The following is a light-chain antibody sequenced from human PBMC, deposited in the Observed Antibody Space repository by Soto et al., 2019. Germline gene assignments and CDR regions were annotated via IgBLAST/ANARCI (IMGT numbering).Light chain of an antibody. J-gene: IGKJ4*01. CDR2: DAS. CDR1: QRVSSQ. CDR3: QQRSDWPLT. Sequence: EIVLTQSPATLSLSPGEKATLSCRASQRVSSQLGWFQQIPGQAPRLLIYDASNRATGIPARFSGSGSGTDFTLTISSLEPEDFAVYFCQQRSDWPLTFGGGTKVEIK. V-gene: IGKV3-11*01.